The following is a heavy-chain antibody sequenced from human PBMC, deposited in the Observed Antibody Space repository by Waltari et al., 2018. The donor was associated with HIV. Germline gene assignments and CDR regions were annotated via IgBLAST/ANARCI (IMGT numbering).Heavy chain of an antibody. Sequence: QVQLVQSGAEVKKPGASVKVSCKASGYTFTSYYMHWVRQAPGQGLEWMGIINPRGGRTSYAQKFQGRVTMTRDTSTSTVYMELSSLRSEDTAVYYCARGGGGYYARHDKSMDVWGQGTTVTVSS. CDR2: INPRGGRT. CDR3: ARGGGGYYARHDKSMDV. J-gene: IGHJ6*02. CDR1: GYTFTSYY. V-gene: IGHV1-46*03. D-gene: IGHD3-3*01.